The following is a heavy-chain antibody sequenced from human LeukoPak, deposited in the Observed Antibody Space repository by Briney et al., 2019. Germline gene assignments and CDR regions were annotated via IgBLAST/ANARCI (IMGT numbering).Heavy chain of an antibody. Sequence: GGSLRLSCAASGFTFSSYAMSWIRQAPGKGLEWVSAISGSGGSTYYADSVKGRFTISRDNSKNTLYLQMNGLRAEDTAVYYCADGKSQSYYWGQGTLVTVSS. CDR2: ISGSGGST. J-gene: IGHJ4*02. D-gene: IGHD1-1*01. CDR3: ADGKSQSYY. V-gene: IGHV3-23*01. CDR1: GFTFSSYA.